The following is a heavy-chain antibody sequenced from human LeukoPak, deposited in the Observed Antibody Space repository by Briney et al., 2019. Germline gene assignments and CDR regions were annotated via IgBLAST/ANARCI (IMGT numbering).Heavy chain of an antibody. D-gene: IGHD5-24*01. CDR2: IYYTGNT. CDR3: ARDRLQLQS. J-gene: IGHJ5*02. V-gene: IGHV4-59*01. CDR1: GGSISNYY. Sequence: SETLSLTCTVSGGSISNYYWNWIRQPPGKGLEWIGYIYYTGNTNYNPSLKSRVTISVDTSKNQFSLKLSSVPAADTAVYYCARDRLQLQSWGQGTLVTVSS.